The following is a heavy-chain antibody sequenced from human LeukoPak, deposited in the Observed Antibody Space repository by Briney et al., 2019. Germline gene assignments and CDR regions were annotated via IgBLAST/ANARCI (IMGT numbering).Heavy chain of an antibody. CDR1: GGTFSSYA. Sequence: ASVKVSCKASGGTFSSYAISWVRQAPGQGLEWMGRIIPILGNTNYAQKLQGRVTMTTDTSTSTAYMELRSLRSDDTAVYYCARDRPIVGASNDYWGQGTLVTVSS. CDR2: IIPILGNT. D-gene: IGHD1-26*01. CDR3: ARDRPIVGASNDY. V-gene: IGHV1-18*01. J-gene: IGHJ4*02.